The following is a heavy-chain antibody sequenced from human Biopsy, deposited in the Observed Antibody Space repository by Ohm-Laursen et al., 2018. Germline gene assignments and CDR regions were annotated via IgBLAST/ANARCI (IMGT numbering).Heavy chain of an antibody. D-gene: IGHD3-9*01. CDR3: ARDETGSSVFGPYYYGMDV. Sequence: GSSVKVSCKVSGYSFTKYYINWVRQAPGQGLEWMGIINPTGGTTGYAEKFQGRVTLTRDTSTGTVYLELNSLIYEDTALYYCARDETGSSVFGPYYYGMDVWGQGTTVTVSS. J-gene: IGHJ6*02. CDR1: GYSFTKYY. CDR2: INPTGGTT. V-gene: IGHV1-46*01.